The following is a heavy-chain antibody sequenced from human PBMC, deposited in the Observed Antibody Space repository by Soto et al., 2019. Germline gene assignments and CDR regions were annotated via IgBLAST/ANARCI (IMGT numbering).Heavy chain of an antibody. CDR3: ARAPVAGMDYFDY. V-gene: IGHV1-8*01. D-gene: IGHD6-19*01. J-gene: IGHJ4*02. CDR2: MNPNSGNT. CDR1: GYTFTSYD. Sequence: AASVKVSCKXSGYTFTSYDINWVRQATGQGLEWMGWMNPNSGNTGYAQKFQGRVTMTRNTSISTAYMELSSLRSEDTAVYYCARAPVAGMDYFDYWGQGTLVTVSS.